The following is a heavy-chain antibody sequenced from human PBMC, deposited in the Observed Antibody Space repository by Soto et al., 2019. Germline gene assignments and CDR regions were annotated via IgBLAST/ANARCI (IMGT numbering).Heavy chain of an antibody. CDR3: ARSLYRTNSYYFNY. V-gene: IGHV5-10-1*01. Sequence: GESLKISCTGSGYSFTNFCINLLLQMPGKGLEWVGNIDPGDSYTTYSPSFQGHVTISVDRSINTAFLQWSSLKASDTAMYYCARSLYRTNSYYFNYWGQGTLVTVSS. J-gene: IGHJ4*02. CDR2: IDPGDSYT. D-gene: IGHD1-26*01. CDR1: GYSFTNFC.